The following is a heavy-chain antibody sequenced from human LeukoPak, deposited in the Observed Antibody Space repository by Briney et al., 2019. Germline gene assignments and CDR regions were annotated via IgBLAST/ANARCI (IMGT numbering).Heavy chain of an antibody. Sequence: SETLSLTCTVSGGSISSYYWSWIRQPAGKGLEWIGRIYTSGSTNYNPSLKSRVTMSVDTSKNQFSLKLSSVTAADTAVYYCARVSVHCGGDCYFDYWGQGTLVTVSS. V-gene: IGHV4-4*07. J-gene: IGHJ4*02. CDR3: ARVSVHCGGDCYFDY. CDR2: IYTSGST. CDR1: GGSISSYY. D-gene: IGHD2-21*02.